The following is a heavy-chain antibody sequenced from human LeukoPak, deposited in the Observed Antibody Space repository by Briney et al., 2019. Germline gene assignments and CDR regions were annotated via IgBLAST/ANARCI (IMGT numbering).Heavy chain of an antibody. V-gene: IGHV3-23*01. CDR1: GFTFSNYA. Sequence: GGSLRLSCAASGFTFSNYAITWIRQAPGKGLEWVSEISGSGESTYYGDSVNGRFSISRDNSKNTLYLQMNSLRAGDTAVYYCAREHWDFDYWGQGTLVTVSS. D-gene: IGHD7-27*01. CDR3: AREHWDFDY. CDR2: ISGSGEST. J-gene: IGHJ4*02.